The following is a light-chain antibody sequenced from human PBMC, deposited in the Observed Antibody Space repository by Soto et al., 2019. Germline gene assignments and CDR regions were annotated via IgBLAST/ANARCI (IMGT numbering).Light chain of an antibody. CDR1: QGVSGR. CDR3: QHYNSYSEA. Sequence: IVMTQSPATLSVSPGQRATLSCRASQGVSGRLAWCQQKPGQAPRLLIYGASARATGIPSRFSGSGSGTEFTLTIGSLQPDDFATYYCQHYNSYSEAFGQGTKVDIK. J-gene: IGKJ1*01. CDR2: GAS. V-gene: IGKV3-15*01.